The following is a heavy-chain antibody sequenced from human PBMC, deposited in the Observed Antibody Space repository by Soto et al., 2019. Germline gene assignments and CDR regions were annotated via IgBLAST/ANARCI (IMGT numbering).Heavy chain of an antibody. D-gene: IGHD1-26*01. V-gene: IGHV1-69*08. J-gene: IGHJ4*02. CDR3: SGDARDSGRVYFDY. Sequence: QVQLVQSGAEVKKPGSSVKVSCKASGGTFSSYTISWVRQAPGQGLEWMGRIIPILGIANYAQKFQGRVTITADKATSTAYIELSIMRSEDTAVYYCSGDARDSGRVYFDYGGQGALVTVSS. CDR1: GGTFSSYT. CDR2: IIPILGIA.